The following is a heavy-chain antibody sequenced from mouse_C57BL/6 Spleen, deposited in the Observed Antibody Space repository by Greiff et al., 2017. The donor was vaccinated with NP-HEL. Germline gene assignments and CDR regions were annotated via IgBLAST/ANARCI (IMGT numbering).Heavy chain of an antibody. V-gene: IGHV14-2*01. D-gene: IGHD1-1*01. CDR2: IDPEDGET. CDR3: ARTTVVATGDYFDY. J-gene: IGHJ2*01. CDR1: GFNIKDYY. Sequence: EVQRVESGAELVKPGASVKLSCTASGFNIKDYYMHWVKQRTEQGLEWIGRIDPEDGETKYAPKFQGKATITADTSSNTAYLQLSSLTSEDTAVYYCARTTVVATGDYFDYWGQGTTLTVSS.